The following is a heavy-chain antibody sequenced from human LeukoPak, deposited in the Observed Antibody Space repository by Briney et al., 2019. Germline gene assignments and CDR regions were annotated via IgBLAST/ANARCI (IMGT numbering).Heavy chain of an antibody. J-gene: IGHJ3*02. Sequence: GGSLRLSCAASGFTVSSNYMSWVRQAPGKGLEWVSVIYSGGSTYYADSVKGRFTISRDNSKNTLYFQMNSLRAEDTAVYYCARPQPRPLGAFDIWGQGTMVTVSS. V-gene: IGHV3-66*02. CDR2: IYSGGST. CDR3: ARPQPRPLGAFDI. D-gene: IGHD2-2*01. CDR1: GFTVSSNY.